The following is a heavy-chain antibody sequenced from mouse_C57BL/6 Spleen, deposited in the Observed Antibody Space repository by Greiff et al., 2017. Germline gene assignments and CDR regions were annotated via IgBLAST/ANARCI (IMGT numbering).Heavy chain of an antibody. CDR1: GYTFPSYW. D-gene: IGHD2-1*01. CDR3: ARHGNDAMDY. Sequence: QVQLQQPGAELVKPGASVKLSCKASGYTFPSYWMQWVKQRPGQGLEWIGEIAPSDSYTTYNQKFKGKATLTVDTSSSTAYMQLSSLTSEDSAVYYCARHGNDAMDYWGQGTSVTVSS. J-gene: IGHJ4*01. V-gene: IGHV1-50*01. CDR2: IAPSDSYT.